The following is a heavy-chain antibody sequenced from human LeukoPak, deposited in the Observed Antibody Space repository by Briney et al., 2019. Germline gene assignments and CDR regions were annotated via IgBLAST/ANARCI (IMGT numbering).Heavy chain of an antibody. D-gene: IGHD3-22*01. CDR1: GGSISSSGSY. J-gene: IGHJ4*02. CDR2: IYYSGST. V-gene: IGHV4-39*07. CDR3: ARDSAAYLGDSSGYLDY. Sequence: PSETLSLTCTVSGGSISSSGSYWGWIRQPPGRGLEWIVTIYYSGSTNYNPSLKSRVTISVDTSKNQFSLKLSSVTAADTAVYYCARDSAAYLGDSSGYLDYWGQGTLVTVSS.